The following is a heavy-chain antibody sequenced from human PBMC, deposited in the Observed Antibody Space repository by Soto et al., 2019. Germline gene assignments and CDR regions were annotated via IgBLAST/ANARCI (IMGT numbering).Heavy chain of an antibody. V-gene: IGHV4-34*01. CDR1: GGSFSGYY. CDR2: INHSGST. J-gene: IGHJ4*02. CDR3: AVYSSSWSSFDY. D-gene: IGHD6-13*01. Sequence: SETLSLTCAVYGGSFSGYYWSWIRQPPGKGLEWIGEINHSGSTNYNPSLKSRVTISVDTSKNQFSLKLSSVTAADTAVYYCAVYSSSWSSFDYWAREPWSPSPQ.